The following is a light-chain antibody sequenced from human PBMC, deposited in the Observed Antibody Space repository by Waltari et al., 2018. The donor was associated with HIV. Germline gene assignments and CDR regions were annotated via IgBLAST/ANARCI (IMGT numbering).Light chain of an antibody. CDR2: VEGSGSF. CDR3: ETWDSDIRV. CDR1: SGHSSYI. J-gene: IGLJ2*01. Sequence: QPVLTQSSSASASLASSVKLTCTLSSGHSSYIIAWPQHQPGKAPRYLMKVEGSGSFNKGSGVPDRFSGSSSGADRYLTISNLQSEDEADYYCETWDSDIRVFGGGTKLTVL. V-gene: IGLV4-60*03.